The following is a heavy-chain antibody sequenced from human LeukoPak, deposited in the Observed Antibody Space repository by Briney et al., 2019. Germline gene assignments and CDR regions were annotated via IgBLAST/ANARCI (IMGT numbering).Heavy chain of an antibody. V-gene: IGHV5-51*01. D-gene: IGHD1-1*01. Sequence: GESLKISCKGSGYSFSTFWIGWVRQMPGKGLEWMVIIYLGDSDIRYNPAFQGQVTIPGDKSTSTAYLHWNSLKASDTAMYYCAGMAPSGAWNFFYYIDVWGQGTTVTVTS. CDR2: IYLGDSDI. CDR3: AGMAPSGAWNFFYYIDV. CDR1: GYSFSTFW. J-gene: IGHJ6*03.